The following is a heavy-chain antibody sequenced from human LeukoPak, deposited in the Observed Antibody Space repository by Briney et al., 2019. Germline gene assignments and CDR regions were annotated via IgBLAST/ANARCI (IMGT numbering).Heavy chain of an antibody. V-gene: IGHV1-2*02. Sequence: DSVKVSCKTSGYTFTGYYVNWVRQAPGQGLEWMGWVNPDNGVTHFSQKFQGRVTMTRDTSISTAYMDLSRLRPDDTAVYYCARDKVSFRGELLDYWGQGTLVTVSS. D-gene: IGHD3-10*01. J-gene: IGHJ4*02. CDR2: VNPDNGVT. CDR3: ARDKVSFRGELLDY. CDR1: GYTFTGYY.